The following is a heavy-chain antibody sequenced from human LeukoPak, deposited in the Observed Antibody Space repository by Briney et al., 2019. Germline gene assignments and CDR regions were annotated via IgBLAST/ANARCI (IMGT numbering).Heavy chain of an antibody. CDR1: GFTFSTYS. D-gene: IGHD6-19*01. CDR3: ARERVADTWY. J-gene: IGHJ4*02. CDR2: ISSSSGST. Sequence: GGSLRLSCAASGFTFSTYSMNWVRQAPGKGLEWVSYISSSSGSTHYADSVEGRFTISRDNAKNSLFLQMNSLRDEDTAVYYCARERVADTWYWGQGTLVTVSS. V-gene: IGHV3-48*02.